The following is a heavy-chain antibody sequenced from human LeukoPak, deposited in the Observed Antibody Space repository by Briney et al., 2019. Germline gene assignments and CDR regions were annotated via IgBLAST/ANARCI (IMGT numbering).Heavy chain of an antibody. Sequence: GGSLRLSCSASGFAFSSFAMHWIRQAPGKGLEYVSGVSSNGGRTYCADSLKGRFTVSRDNSKNTLYLQMNSLRGDDTAVYYCAQVYAGIVFDHWGQGTPVTVSS. V-gene: IGHV3-64D*09. CDR1: GFAFSSFA. CDR3: AQVYAGIVFDH. D-gene: IGHD4-23*01. CDR2: VSSNGGRT. J-gene: IGHJ4*02.